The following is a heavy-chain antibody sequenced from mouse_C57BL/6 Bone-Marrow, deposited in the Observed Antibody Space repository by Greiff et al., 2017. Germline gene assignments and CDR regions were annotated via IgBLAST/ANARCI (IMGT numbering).Heavy chain of an antibody. CDR1: GYTFTDYN. Sequence: EVQLQQSGPELVKPGASVKMSCKASGYTFTDYNMHWVKQSHGKSLEWIGYINPNNGGTSYNQKFKGKATLTVNKSSSTAYMELRSLTSEDSAVYYCARPLYDYGYAMDYWGQGTSVTVSS. CDR2: INPNNGGT. CDR3: ARPLYDYGYAMDY. J-gene: IGHJ4*01. D-gene: IGHD2-4*01. V-gene: IGHV1-22*01.